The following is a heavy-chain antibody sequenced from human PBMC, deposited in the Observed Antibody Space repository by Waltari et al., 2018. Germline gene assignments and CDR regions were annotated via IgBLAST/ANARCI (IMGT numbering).Heavy chain of an antibody. J-gene: IGHJ4*02. D-gene: IGHD3-3*01. V-gene: IGHV4-39*07. Sequence: QLQLQESGPGLVKPSETLSLTCTVSGGSISSSSYYWGWIRQPPGKGLEWIGSIYYSGSTYYHPSLKSRVTISVDTSKNQFSLKLSSVTAADTAVYYCAREKMITIFGVGSPFGYWGQGTLVTVSS. CDR3: AREKMITIFGVGSPFGY. CDR1: GGSISSSSYY. CDR2: IYYSGST.